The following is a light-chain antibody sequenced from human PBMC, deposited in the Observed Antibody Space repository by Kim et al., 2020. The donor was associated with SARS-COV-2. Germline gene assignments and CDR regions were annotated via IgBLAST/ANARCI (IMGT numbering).Light chain of an antibody. Sequence: QPITTSSTGTSRDVGGYNYLSSCQQHPRKAPTLMINDVSNRPSGGFNRFSGAKSGSTAALTISARQAEDEADYYCSSYTSSSGNWVFGGGTQLTVL. J-gene: IGLJ3*02. V-gene: IGLV2-14*03. CDR3: SSYTSSSGNWV. CDR2: DVS. CDR1: SRDVGGYNY.